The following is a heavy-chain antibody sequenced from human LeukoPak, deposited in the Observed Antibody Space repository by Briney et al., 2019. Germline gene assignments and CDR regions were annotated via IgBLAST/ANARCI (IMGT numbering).Heavy chain of an antibody. CDR3: TRIGTSGGEFDY. J-gene: IGHJ4*02. Sequence: GGSLRLSCTGSGFTFEYYAMSWVRQAPGKGLEWVSFIRSKAYGRTPEYAASVKGRFTISRDDSKSIAYLQLNSLKSEDTAVYFCTRIGTSGGEFDYWGQGTLVTVSS. D-gene: IGHD1-7*01. CDR1: GFTFEYYA. V-gene: IGHV3-49*02. CDR2: IRSKAYGRTP.